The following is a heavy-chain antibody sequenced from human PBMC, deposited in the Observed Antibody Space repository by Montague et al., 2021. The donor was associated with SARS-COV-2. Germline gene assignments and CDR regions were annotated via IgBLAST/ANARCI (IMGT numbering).Heavy chain of an antibody. CDR1: GGSISSSSYY. CDR3: ARHLGGWIIVVVPRWFDP. V-gene: IGHV4-39*01. D-gene: IGHD2-2*01. Sequence: SETLSLTCTVSGGSISSSSYYWGWIRQPPGKGLEWIGNIYYSGSTYYNPSLKSRVTISADTSKNQLSLKLRSVTAADTAVYYCARHLGGWIIVVVPRWFDPWGQGTLVTVSS. J-gene: IGHJ5*02. CDR2: IYYSGST.